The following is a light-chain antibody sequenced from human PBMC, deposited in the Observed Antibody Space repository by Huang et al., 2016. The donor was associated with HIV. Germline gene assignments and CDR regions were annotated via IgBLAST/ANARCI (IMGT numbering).Light chain of an antibody. CDR1: QSISST. Sequence: ERVMTQSPVTLSVSPGERATFSCRASQSISSTLAWYQQKPGQAPMLLIYGASTRATVIPARFSGSGSGTEFTLTISSLQSEDFAVYYCQQYNNWPFTFGPGTRVDIK. CDR3: QQYNNWPFT. J-gene: IGKJ3*01. CDR2: GAS. V-gene: IGKV3-15*01.